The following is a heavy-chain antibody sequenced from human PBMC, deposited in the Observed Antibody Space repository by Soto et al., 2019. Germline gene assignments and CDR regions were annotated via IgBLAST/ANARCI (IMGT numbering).Heavy chain of an antibody. V-gene: IGHV3-7*01. D-gene: IGHD2-15*01. J-gene: IGHJ4*02. Sequence: GGSLRLSCVASGFTFSNYWMSWVRQAPGKGLEWVANIKQDGSQKNYVDSVKGRVTMSRDNAKNSLYLQMNSLRAEDTAVDYCAGGINWVVVAATPDSWGQGMLVTVSS. CDR3: AGGINWVVVAATPDS. CDR1: GFTFSNYW. CDR2: IKQDGSQK.